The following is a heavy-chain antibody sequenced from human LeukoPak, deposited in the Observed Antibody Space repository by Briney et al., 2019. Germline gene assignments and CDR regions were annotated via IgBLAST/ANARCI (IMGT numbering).Heavy chain of an antibody. CDR1: GFTFNDYS. J-gene: IGHJ6*02. Sequence: GGSLRLSCAASGFTFNDYSMNWVRQAPGKGLEWVAVISYDGSNKYYADSVKGRFTISRDNSKNTLYLQMNSLRAEDTAVYYCAKGKDCSSTSCYSHTTYYYYGMDVWGQGTTVTVSS. CDR3: AKGKDCSSTSCYSHTTYYYYGMDV. CDR2: ISYDGSNK. D-gene: IGHD2-2*01. V-gene: IGHV3-30*18.